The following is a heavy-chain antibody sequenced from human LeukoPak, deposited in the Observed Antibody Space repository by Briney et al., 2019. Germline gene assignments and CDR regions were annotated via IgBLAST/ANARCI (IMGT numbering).Heavy chain of an antibody. D-gene: IGHD6-13*01. CDR1: DGSISSYY. J-gene: IGHJ6*03. V-gene: IGHV4-4*07. CDR2: IYTSGST. CDR3: ARVFDSSSWYEGMMGVYYYYYMDV. Sequence: SETLSLTCTVSDGSISSYYWSWIRQPAGKGLEWIGRIYTSGSTNYNPSLKSRVTMSVDTSKNQFSLKLSSVTAADTAVYYCARVFDSSSWYEGMMGVYYYYYMDVWGKGTTVTVSS.